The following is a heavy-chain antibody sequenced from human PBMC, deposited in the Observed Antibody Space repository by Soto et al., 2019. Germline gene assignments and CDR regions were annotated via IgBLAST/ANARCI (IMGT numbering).Heavy chain of an antibody. CDR2: ISGTGVPT. D-gene: IGHD2-2*01. V-gene: IGHV3-23*01. J-gene: IGHJ5*02. Sequence: EVQLLESGGGLVHPVGSLRLSCAASGFDFSSYAMSWVRQAPGKGLECISLISGTGVPTLYAESVKGRFSVSRDNSKDTLFLEMNNLGVDDTAMYYCAKSFCSSSSCFFLWVDPWGPGTLVTVSS. CDR1: GFDFSSYA. CDR3: AKSFCSSSSCFFLWVDP.